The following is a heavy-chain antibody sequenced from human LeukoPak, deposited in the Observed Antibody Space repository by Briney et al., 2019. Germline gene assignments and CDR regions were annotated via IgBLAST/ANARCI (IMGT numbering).Heavy chain of an antibody. J-gene: IGHJ3*02. V-gene: IGHV3-33*01. CDR2: IWYDGSKK. CDR1: GFTFSSYG. CDR3: ASDGPAYYYDSSGYYYVGAFDI. Sequence: GGSLRLSCAASGFTFSSYGMHWVRQAPGKGLEWVAVIWYDGSKKYYADSVKGRFTISRDNSKNTLYLQMNSLRAEDTAVYYCASDGPAYYYDSSGYYYVGAFDIWGQGTMVTVSS. D-gene: IGHD3-22*01.